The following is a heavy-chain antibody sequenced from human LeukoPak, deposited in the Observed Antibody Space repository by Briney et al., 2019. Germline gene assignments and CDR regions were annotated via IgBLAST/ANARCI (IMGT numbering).Heavy chain of an antibody. J-gene: IGHJ4*02. CDR1: GGSISSGGYY. CDR3: ASWSYSGSQTGY. Sequence: SSETLSLTCTVSGGSISSGGYYWSWIRQPPGKGLEWIGYIYHSGSTYYNPSLKSRVTISVDRSKNQFSLKLSSVTAADTAVYYCASWSYSGSQTGYWGQGTLVTVSS. D-gene: IGHD1-26*01. CDR2: IYHSGST. V-gene: IGHV4-30-2*01.